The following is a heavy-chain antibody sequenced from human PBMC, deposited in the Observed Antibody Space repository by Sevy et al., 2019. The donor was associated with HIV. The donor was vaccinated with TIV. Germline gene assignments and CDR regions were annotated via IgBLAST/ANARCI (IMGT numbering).Heavy chain of an antibody. D-gene: IGHD2-15*01. CDR2: INHSGST. Sequence: SETLSLTCAVYGGSFSGYYWSWIRQPPGKGLEWFGEINHSGSTNYNPSLKSRVTISVDTSKNQFSLKLSSVTAADTAVYYCARADERISYFDYWGQGTLVTVSS. CDR3: ARADERISYFDY. V-gene: IGHV4-34*01. J-gene: IGHJ4*02. CDR1: GGSFSGYY.